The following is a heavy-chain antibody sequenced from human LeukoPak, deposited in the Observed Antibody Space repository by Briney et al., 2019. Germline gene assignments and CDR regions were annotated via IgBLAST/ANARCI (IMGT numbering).Heavy chain of an antibody. CDR2: IYYSRST. D-gene: IGHD3-3*02. J-gene: IGHJ6*03. Sequence: SIYYSRSTKYNPSLKSRVTISVDTSKNQFSLKLSSATAADTAVYYCARDLSDPPYYCYMYVWGEGTTFPLS. V-gene: IGHV4-59*01. CDR3: ARDLSDPPYYCYMYV.